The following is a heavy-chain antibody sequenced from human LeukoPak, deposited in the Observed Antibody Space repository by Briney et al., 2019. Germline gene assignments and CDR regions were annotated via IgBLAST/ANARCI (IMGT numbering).Heavy chain of an antibody. CDR2: IFHNGNT. J-gene: IGHJ5*02. CDR3: ARHAYCSSTSYYRGWFDP. V-gene: IGHV4-38-2*02. D-gene: IGHD2-2*01. CDR1: GYSISSDYY. Sequence: SETLSLTCTVSGYSISSDYYWGWIRQPPGKGLEWTGNIFHNGNTYYNPSLKSRVTMSIDTSKNQFSLKLSSVTAADTAVYYCARHAYCSSTSYYRGWFDPWGQGTLVTVSS.